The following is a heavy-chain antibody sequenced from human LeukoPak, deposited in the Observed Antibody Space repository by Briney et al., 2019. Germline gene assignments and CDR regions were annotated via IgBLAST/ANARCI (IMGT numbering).Heavy chain of an antibody. CDR1: GGSFSGYY. CDR2: INHSGST. CDR3: AGLGYCSSTSCYRGFYYYYYMDV. Sequence: PSETLSLTCAVYGGSFSGYYWSWIRQPPGKGLEWIGEINHSGSTNYNPSLKSRVTISVDTSKNQFSLKLSSVTAADTAVYYCAGLGYCSSTSCYRGFYYYYYMDVWGKGTTVTVFS. V-gene: IGHV4-34*01. D-gene: IGHD2-2*01. J-gene: IGHJ6*03.